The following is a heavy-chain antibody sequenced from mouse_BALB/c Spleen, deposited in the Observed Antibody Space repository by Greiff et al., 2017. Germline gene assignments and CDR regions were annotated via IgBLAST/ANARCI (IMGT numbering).Heavy chain of an antibody. V-gene: IGHV3-6*02. J-gene: IGHJ4*01. CDR2: ISYDGSN. Sequence: EVHLVESGPGLVKPSQSLSLTCSVTGYSITSGYYWNWIRQFPGNKLEWMGYISYDGSNNYNPSLKNRISITRDTSKNQFFLKLNSVTTEDTATYYCARDSYGYDYAMDYWGQGTSVTVSS. CDR1: GYSITSGYY. D-gene: IGHD2-2*01. CDR3: ARDSYGYDYAMDY.